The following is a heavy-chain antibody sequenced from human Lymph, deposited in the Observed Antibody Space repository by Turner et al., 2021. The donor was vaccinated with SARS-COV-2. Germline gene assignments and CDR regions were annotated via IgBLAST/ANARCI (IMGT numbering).Heavy chain of an antibody. CDR1: GVSISSSSYY. Sequence: LQLQESGPGLVKPSVTLSLTCTVSGVSISSSSYYRGGNRQPPGKGLEWIGSISYSGSTYYNPSLKSRVTISVDTSKNHFSLKLSSVTAADTALYYCAIRRWLRGPIDYWGQGTLVTVSS. CDR3: AIRRWLRGPIDY. CDR2: ISYSGST. J-gene: IGHJ4*02. D-gene: IGHD5-12*01. V-gene: IGHV4-39*02.